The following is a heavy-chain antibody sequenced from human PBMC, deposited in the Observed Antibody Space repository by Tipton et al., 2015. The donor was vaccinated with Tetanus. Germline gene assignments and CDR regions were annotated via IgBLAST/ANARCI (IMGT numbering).Heavy chain of an antibody. CDR1: GGSISSSSYY. CDR3: ARDRGLTTSGGIGMDV. Sequence: LRLSCTVSGGSISSSSYYWGWIRQPPGKGLEWIGSIYYSGSTYYNPSLKSRVTISVDTSKNQFSLKLTSVTAADTAVYYCARDRGLTTSGGIGMDVWGQGTTVTVSS. CDR2: IYYSGST. V-gene: IGHV4-39*07. D-gene: IGHD4-17*01. J-gene: IGHJ6*02.